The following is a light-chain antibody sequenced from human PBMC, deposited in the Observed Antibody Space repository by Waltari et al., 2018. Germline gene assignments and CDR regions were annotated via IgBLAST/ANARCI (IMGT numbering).Light chain of an antibody. V-gene: IGKV1-39*01. J-gene: IGKJ2*01. Sequence: DIQMTQSPSSLSASVGDRVTITCRASQSISSYLNWYQQKPGKAPKLLIYAASSLQSGVPSRFSGSESGTDFTLTISSLQPEDFATYYCHQSYNTPQTFGQGTKVEIK. CDR1: QSISSY. CDR3: HQSYNTPQT. CDR2: AAS.